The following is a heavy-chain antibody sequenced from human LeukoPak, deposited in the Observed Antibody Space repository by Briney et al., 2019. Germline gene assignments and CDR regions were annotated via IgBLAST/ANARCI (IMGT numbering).Heavy chain of an antibody. CDR1: GGTFSSYA. D-gene: IGHD4/OR15-4a*01. V-gene: IGHV1-18*01. J-gene: IGHJ3*02. Sequence: GASVKVSCKASGGTFSSYAISWVRQAPGQGLEWMGWISAYNGNTNYAQKLQGRVTMTTDTSTSTAYMELRSLRSDDTAVYYCAGASGGAFDIWGQGTMVTVSS. CDR2: ISAYNGNT. CDR3: AGASGGAFDI.